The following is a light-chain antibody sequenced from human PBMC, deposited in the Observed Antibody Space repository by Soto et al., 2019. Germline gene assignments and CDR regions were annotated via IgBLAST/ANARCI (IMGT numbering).Light chain of an antibody. Sequence: QSALTQPASVSGSPGKSITISCTGTSTDVGTYNLVSWYQHHPGKAPKLMIYEGTKRPSGVSNRFSGSKSGNTASLTISGLQAEDEADYYCCSYAGSSTYVVFGGGTKLPVL. CDR1: STDVGTYNL. CDR2: EGT. J-gene: IGLJ2*01. CDR3: CSYAGSSTYVV. V-gene: IGLV2-23*01.